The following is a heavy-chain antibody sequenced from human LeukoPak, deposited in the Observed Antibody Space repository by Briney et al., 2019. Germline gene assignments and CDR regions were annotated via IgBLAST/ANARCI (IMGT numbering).Heavy chain of an antibody. CDR3: ARARELFAFGI. D-gene: IGHD3-10*01. V-gene: IGHV3-21*01. J-gene: IGHJ3*02. CDR1: GFTFSSYA. CDR2: ISSSSSYI. Sequence: GGSLRLSCAASGFTFSSYAMSWVRQAPGKGLEWVSSISSSSSYIYYADSVKGRFTISRDNAKNSLYLQMNSLRAEDTAVYYCARARELFAFGIWGQGTMVTVSS.